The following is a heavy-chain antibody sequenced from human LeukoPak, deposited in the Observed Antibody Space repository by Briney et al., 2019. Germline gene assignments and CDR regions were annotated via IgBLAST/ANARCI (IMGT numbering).Heavy chain of an antibody. J-gene: IGHJ5*02. V-gene: IGHV3-74*01. D-gene: IGHD6-13*01. CDR1: GFTFSSYW. Sequence: GGSLRLSCAASGFTFSSYWMHWVRQAPGKGLVWVSRISTDGSSTSYADSVKGRFTISRDNANNTLYVQMNSLRAGDTAVYYCARELSSSSSRWFDPWGQGTLVTVSS. CDR3: ARELSSSSSRWFDP. CDR2: ISTDGSST.